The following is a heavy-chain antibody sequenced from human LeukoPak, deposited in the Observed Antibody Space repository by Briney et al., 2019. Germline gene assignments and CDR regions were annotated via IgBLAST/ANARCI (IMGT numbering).Heavy chain of an antibody. CDR3: VQSSPTIDY. Sequence: GGSLRLSCAASGFTFSSYWMHWVRQAPGKGLVWVSRINSDGSSTTYADSVTGRFTISRDNSKNTLYLQMNSLRAEDTAVYYCVQSSPTIDYWGQGTLVTVSS. CDR1: GFTFSSYW. CDR2: INSDGSST. D-gene: IGHD5-12*01. J-gene: IGHJ4*02. V-gene: IGHV3-74*01.